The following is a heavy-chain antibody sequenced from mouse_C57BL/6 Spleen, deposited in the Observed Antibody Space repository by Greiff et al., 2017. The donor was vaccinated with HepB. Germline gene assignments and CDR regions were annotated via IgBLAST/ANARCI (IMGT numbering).Heavy chain of an antibody. CDR1: GYTFTSYW. D-gene: IGHD1-1*01. CDR3: ARCYYGSSYGFDY. V-gene: IGHV1-69*01. CDR2: IDPSDSYT. Sequence: QVQLQQPGAELVMPGASVKLSCKASGYTFTSYWMHWVKQRPGQGLEWIGEIDPSDSYTNYNQKFKGKSTLTVDKSSSTAYMQLSSLTSEDSAVYYCARCYYGSSYGFDYWGQGTTLTVSS. J-gene: IGHJ2*01.